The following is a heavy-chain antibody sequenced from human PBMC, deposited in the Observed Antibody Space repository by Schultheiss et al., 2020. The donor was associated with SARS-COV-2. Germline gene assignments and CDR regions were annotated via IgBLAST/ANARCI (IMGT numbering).Heavy chain of an antibody. J-gene: IGHJ2*01. Sequence: GGSLRLSCAASGFTFSSYAMHWVRQAPGKGQEWVAVIWYDGSKEYYVDSVKGRFIISRDNSKNTLYLQMNSLRDEDTAVYYCARGLCRSTSCYDWYFDLWGRGALVTVSS. D-gene: IGHD2-2*01. CDR1: GFTFSSYA. CDR3: ARGLCRSTSCYDWYFDL. CDR2: IWYDGSKE. V-gene: IGHV3-33*08.